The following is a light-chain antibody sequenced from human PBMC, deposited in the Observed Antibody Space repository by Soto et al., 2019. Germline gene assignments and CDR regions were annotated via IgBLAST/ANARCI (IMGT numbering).Light chain of an antibody. V-gene: IGLV2-14*01. J-gene: IGLJ2*01. CDR2: DVS. CDR3: SSYTSSSTLAV. CDR1: SSDVGGFNY. Sequence: QSVLTQPASVSGSPGQSITISCTGTSSDVGGFNYVSWYQQHPGKAPKLMIYDVSNRPSGVSNRFSGSKSGSTASLTISGLQAEDEADYYCSSYTSSSTLAVFGGGTQLTVL.